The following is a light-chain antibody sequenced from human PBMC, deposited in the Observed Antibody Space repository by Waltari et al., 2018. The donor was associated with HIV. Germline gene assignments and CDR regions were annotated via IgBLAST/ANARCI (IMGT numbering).Light chain of an antibody. CDR3: QQHYRVPWT. Sequence: DFVVTQSPASLAVSLGERATFNCKSSQILLDASNHKNYLAWYQQKPGQPPKLLIYWASTRESGVPERFSGSESGTDFTLTITSVQAEDVAVYYCQQHYRVPWTFGQGTKVEIK. V-gene: IGKV4-1*01. CDR1: QILLDASNHKNY. CDR2: WAS. J-gene: IGKJ1*01.